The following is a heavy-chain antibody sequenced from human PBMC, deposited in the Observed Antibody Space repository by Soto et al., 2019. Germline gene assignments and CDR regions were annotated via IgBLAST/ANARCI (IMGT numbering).Heavy chain of an antibody. Sequence: SETLSLTCAVSGGYISSSNWWSWVRQPPGKGLEWIGEIYHSGSTNYNPSLKSRVTISVDKSKNQFSLKLSSVTAADTAVYYCAKDLIYGYNSGPPLDTWGQGTLVTVSS. J-gene: IGHJ5*02. CDR2: IYHSGST. D-gene: IGHD6-19*01. CDR1: GGYISSSNW. CDR3: AKDLIYGYNSGPPLDT. V-gene: IGHV4-4*02.